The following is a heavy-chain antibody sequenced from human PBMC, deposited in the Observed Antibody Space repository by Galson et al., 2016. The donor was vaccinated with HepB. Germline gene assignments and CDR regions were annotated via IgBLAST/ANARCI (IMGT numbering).Heavy chain of an antibody. J-gene: IGHJ4*02. Sequence: SLRLSCAASGFSFSSHWMHWVRQAPGKGLEWVSFISSSSSYIYYADSLKGRFTISRDNAKNSLYLQMNSLRAEDTAVYYCARGEWLDYWGQGTLVTVSS. D-gene: IGHD3-3*01. CDR2: ISSSSSYI. CDR1: GFSFSSHW. CDR3: ARGEWLDY. V-gene: IGHV3-21*01.